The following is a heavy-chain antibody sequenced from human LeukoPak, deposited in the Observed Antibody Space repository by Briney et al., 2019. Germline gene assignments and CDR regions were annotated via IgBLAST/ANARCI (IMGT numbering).Heavy chain of an antibody. V-gene: IGHV1-18*01. CDR2: ISAYNGNT. D-gene: IGHD3-10*01. Sequence: ASVKVSCKASGYTFTSSGISWVRQAPGQGLEWMGWISAYNGNTNYAQKLQGRVTMTTDTSTSTAYMELRSLRSDDTAVYYCARDRTMVRGATVGYWGQGTLVTVSS. CDR1: GYTFTSSG. J-gene: IGHJ4*02. CDR3: ARDRTMVRGATVGY.